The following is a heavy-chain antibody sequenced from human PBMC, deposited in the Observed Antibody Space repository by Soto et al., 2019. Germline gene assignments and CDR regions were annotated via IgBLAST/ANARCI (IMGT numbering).Heavy chain of an antibody. V-gene: IGHV3-48*01. D-gene: IGHD6-19*01. CDR1: GFTFSNYN. Sequence: GGSLRLSCAASGFTFSNYNINWVRQAPGKGLEWLAFITTSSTTIYYMDSVRGRFTVSRENAKSSVYLHLNSLRAEDTAVYYCARDISVDGSQPWFFYNWGPRTLVPVSS. CDR3: ARDISVDGSQPWFFYN. CDR2: ITTSSTTI. J-gene: IGHJ4*02.